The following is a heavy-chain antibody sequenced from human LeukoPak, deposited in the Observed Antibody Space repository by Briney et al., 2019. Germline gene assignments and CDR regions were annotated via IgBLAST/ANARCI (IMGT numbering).Heavy chain of an antibody. Sequence: ASVKVSCKTSGYTFTSYGISWVRQAPGQGLEWMGWISAYNDNTNYAQKLQGRVTMTTDTSTSTAYMELTSLRSDDTAVYYCAREIYGDWGTDYWGQGTLVTVSS. D-gene: IGHD4-17*01. V-gene: IGHV1-18*01. CDR3: AREIYGDWGTDY. CDR1: GYTFTSYG. CDR2: ISAYNDNT. J-gene: IGHJ4*02.